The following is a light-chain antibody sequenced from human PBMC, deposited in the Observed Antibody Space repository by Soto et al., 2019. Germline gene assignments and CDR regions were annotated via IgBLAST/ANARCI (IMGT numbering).Light chain of an antibody. CDR2: AAS. Sequence: DIHMTQSPSSLSSSVVDRVTITCRASQSISSYLNWYQQKPGEAPKLLIYAASSLQSGVPSRFSGSGSGTDFTLTISSLQPEDFATYYCQQSYSTLITFGQGTRLEIK. J-gene: IGKJ5*01. CDR1: QSISSY. V-gene: IGKV1-39*01. CDR3: QQSYSTLIT.